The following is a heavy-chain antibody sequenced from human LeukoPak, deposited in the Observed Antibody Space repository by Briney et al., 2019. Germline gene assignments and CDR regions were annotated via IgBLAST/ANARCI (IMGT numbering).Heavy chain of an antibody. CDR1: GGSISSGGYY. CDR2: IYYSGST. Sequence: SSQTLSLTCTVSGGSISSGGYYWSWLRQHPGKGLEWIGYIYYSGSTYYNPSLKSRVTISVDTSKNQFSLKLSSATAADTAVYYCALGGTDYYDSSGLLGYWGQGTLVTVSS. V-gene: IGHV4-31*03. CDR3: ALGGTDYYDSSGLLGY. D-gene: IGHD3-22*01. J-gene: IGHJ4*02.